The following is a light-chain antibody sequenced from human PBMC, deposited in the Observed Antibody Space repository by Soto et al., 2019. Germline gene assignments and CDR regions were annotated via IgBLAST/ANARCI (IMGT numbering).Light chain of an antibody. J-gene: IGKJ2*01. Sequence: DIQMTQSPSSLSASVGDRVTITCQASQNINNYLNWYQQKPGRAPKLLIYDASNLEAGVPSRFRGSGSGTDFTFTISRLQPEDIATYYCQQYNNLPYTFGQGTKLEIK. CDR3: QQYNNLPYT. CDR2: DAS. CDR1: QNINNY. V-gene: IGKV1-33*01.